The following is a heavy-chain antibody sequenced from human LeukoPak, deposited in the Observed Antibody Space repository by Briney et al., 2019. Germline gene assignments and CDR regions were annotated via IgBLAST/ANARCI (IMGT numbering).Heavy chain of an antibody. CDR1: GFTFSSYA. D-gene: IGHD3-10*01. J-gene: IGHJ3*02. CDR3: AKFQLLWFGELSSDAFDI. V-gene: IGHV3-23*01. CDR2: ISGSGGST. Sequence: GGSLRLSCAASGFTFSSYAMSWVRQAPGKGLEWVSAISGSGGSTYYADSVKGRFTISRDNSKNTLYLQMNSLRAEDTAVYYCAKFQLLWFGELSSDAFDIWGQGTMVTVSS.